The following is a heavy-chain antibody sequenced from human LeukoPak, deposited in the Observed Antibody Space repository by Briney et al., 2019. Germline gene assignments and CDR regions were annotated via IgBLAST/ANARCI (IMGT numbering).Heavy chain of an antibody. CDR3: TRGLLPGY. V-gene: IGHV3-49*04. Sequence: GGSLRLSCAASGFTFSTYSMNWVRQAPGKGMEWVGFIRSNPYGGTTEYAASVKGRFTISRDDSKSIAYLQMNSLKTEDTAVYYCTRGLLPGYWGQGTLVTVSS. CDR1: GFTFSTYS. J-gene: IGHJ4*02. D-gene: IGHD2/OR15-2a*01. CDR2: IRSNPYGGTT.